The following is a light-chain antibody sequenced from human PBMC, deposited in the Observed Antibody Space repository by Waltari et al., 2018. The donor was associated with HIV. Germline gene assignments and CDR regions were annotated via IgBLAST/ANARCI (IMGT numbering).Light chain of an antibody. CDR2: EVT. Sequence: QSTLTQPPSASGSPGQSVTISCTGTSSDIGGYNYVSWYQQHPGKAPKLIMTEVTKRPSGVPDRFSGSKSGNTASLTVSGLQADDEALYYYSSFAPTNKFYVLFGGGTTLTVL. CDR1: SSDIGGYNY. V-gene: IGLV2-8*01. CDR3: SSFAPTNKFYVL. J-gene: IGLJ2*01.